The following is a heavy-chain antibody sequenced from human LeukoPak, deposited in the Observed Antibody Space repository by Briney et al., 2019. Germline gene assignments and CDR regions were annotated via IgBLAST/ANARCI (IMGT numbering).Heavy chain of an antibody. CDR3: TRLARGSGNYYTPGF. CDR2: IRRKPYGGTT. Sequence: GGSLRLSCTPSGFTFCDYAMSWVRHAPGKGLEGGGFIRRKPYGGTTEYAASIKDRFSISRDDSKSIAHLEMNSLKSEDTAVYYCTRLARGSGNYYTPGFWGQGTLVTVSS. CDR1: GFTFCDYA. J-gene: IGHJ4*02. V-gene: IGHV3-49*04. D-gene: IGHD3-10*01.